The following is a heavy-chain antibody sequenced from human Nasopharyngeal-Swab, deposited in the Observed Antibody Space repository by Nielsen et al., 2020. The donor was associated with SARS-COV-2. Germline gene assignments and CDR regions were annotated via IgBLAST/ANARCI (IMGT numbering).Heavy chain of an antibody. J-gene: IGHJ4*02. D-gene: IGHD6-13*01. Sequence: GESLKISCAASGFTFGTYWMSWVRQAPRKGLEWVACIKKDGSEKNYVDSVKGRFTISSDNAMTSVFLQMNSLRAEDTAVYYCAREAHSWTRYFDYWGQGILVTVSS. CDR3: AREAHSWTRYFDY. V-gene: IGHV3-7*01. CDR1: GFTFGTYW. CDR2: IKKDGSEK.